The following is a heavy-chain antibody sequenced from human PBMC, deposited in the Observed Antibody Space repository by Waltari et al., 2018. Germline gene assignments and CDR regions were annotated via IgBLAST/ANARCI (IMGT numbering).Heavy chain of an antibody. J-gene: IGHJ4*02. D-gene: IGHD1-1*01. CDR1: GGTFSSTA. V-gene: IGHV1-69*05. CDR3: ARDSTTGTTY. CDR2: IIPIFGTA. Sequence: QVQLVQSGAEVKKPGSSVKVTCKASGGTFSSTATSRVRQAPVQGLEWMGGIIPIFGTANDAQKFQGRVTITTDESTSTAYMELSSLRSEDTAVYYCARDSTTGTTYWGQGTLVTVSS.